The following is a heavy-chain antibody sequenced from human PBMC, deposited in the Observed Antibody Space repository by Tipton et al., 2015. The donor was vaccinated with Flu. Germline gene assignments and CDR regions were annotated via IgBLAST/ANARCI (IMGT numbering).Heavy chain of an antibody. CDR3: ARVMRYYDSSGYYHDDAFDI. J-gene: IGHJ3*02. V-gene: IGHV4-38-2*01. CDR1: GDSVSSDYY. Sequence: TLSLTCAVSGDSVSSDYYWGWIRQFPGKGLEWIGTVSRPGSTVYNPSLKSRVTISVDTSKNQFSLKLTSVTAADTAVYYCARVMRYYDSSGYYHDDAFDIWGQGTMVTASS. D-gene: IGHD3-22*01. CDR2: VSRPGST.